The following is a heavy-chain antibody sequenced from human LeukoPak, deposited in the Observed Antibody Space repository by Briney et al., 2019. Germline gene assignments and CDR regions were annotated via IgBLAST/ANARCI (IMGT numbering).Heavy chain of an antibody. CDR1: GFTFSNYW. CDR2: IQQHGSET. D-gene: IGHD1-26*01. J-gene: IGHJ6*03. V-gene: IGHV3-7*03. CDR3: ARERGSYYMDV. Sequence: HPGGSLRLSCAASGFTFSNYWMSWVRQAPGKGLEWVANIQQHGSETYYGDSVKGRFTISRDNSKNTLYLQMNSLRAEDTAVYYCARERGSYYMDVWGKGTTVTVSS.